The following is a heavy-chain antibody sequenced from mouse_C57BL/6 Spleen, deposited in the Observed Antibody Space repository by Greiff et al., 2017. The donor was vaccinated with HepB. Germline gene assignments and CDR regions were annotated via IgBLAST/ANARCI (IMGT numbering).Heavy chain of an antibody. D-gene: IGHD6-2*01. CDR3: ARREEIGDYAMDY. Sequence: QVQLQQSGAELVKPGASVKMSCKASGYTFTSYWITWVKQRPGQGLEWIGDIYPGSGSTNYNEKFKSKATLTVDTSSSTAYMQLSSLTSEDSAVYYCARREEIGDYAMDYWGQGTSVTVSS. V-gene: IGHV1-55*01. CDR2: IYPGSGST. CDR1: GYTFTSYW. J-gene: IGHJ4*01.